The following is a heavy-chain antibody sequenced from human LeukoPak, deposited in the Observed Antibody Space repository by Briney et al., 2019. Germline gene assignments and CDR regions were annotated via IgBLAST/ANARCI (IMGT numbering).Heavy chain of an antibody. D-gene: IGHD5-24*01. CDR1: GESLNCYY. V-gene: IGHV4-34*12. Sequence: PSETLSLTCAVYGESLNCYYWSWIRQSPGKGLEWIGDIFDGKTINYNPSLKSRVTISAATSSQQFSLSLRSVTAADTAVYFCASGAWATRLNSWAQGALVIVSS. J-gene: IGHJ4*02. CDR2: IFDGKTI. CDR3: ASGAWATRLNS.